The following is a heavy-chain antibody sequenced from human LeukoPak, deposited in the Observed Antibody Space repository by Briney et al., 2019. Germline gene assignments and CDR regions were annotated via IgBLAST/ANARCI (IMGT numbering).Heavy chain of an antibody. CDR2: IYHSGST. D-gene: IGHD3-22*01. V-gene: IGHV4-38-2*01. CDR3: ESYDSSGSAIDH. CDR1: GYSISSGNY. J-gene: IGHJ4*02. Sequence: NPSETLSLTCAVSGYSISSGNYWGWIRQPPGKGLEWIGSIYHSGSTYYNPSLKSRVTISVDTSKNQFSLNLSSVTAADTAVYYCESYDSSGSAIDHWGQGTLVTVSS.